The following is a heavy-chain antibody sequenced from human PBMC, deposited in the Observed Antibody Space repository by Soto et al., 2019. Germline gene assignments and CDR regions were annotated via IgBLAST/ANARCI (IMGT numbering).Heavy chain of an antibody. J-gene: IGHJ4*02. CDR2: ISSSTITI. V-gene: IGHV3-48*01. Sequence: GSLRLSCAASGFTFSSYSMNWVRQAPGEGLEWDSYISSSTITIYYADPVKGRFTISRDNAKNSLYLQMNSLRAEDTAVYYCARSVDYWGQRTLVTVSS. CDR3: ARSVDY. CDR1: GFTFSSYS.